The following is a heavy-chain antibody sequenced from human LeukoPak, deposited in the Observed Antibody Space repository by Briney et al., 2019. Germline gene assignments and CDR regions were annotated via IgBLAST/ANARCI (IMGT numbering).Heavy chain of an antibody. CDR2: IYYSGST. CDR1: GGSFSGYY. D-gene: IGHD3-3*01. Sequence: PSETLSLTCAVYGGSFSGYYWSWIRQPPGKGLEWIGSIYYSGSTYYNPSLKSRVTISVDTSKNHFSLKLSSVTAADTAVYYCTYGFWSEDYWGQGTLVTVSS. V-gene: IGHV4-34*01. J-gene: IGHJ4*02. CDR3: TYGFWSEDY.